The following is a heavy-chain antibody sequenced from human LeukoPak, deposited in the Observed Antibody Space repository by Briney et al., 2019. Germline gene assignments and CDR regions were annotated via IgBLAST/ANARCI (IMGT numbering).Heavy chain of an antibody. Sequence: PGRSLRLSCAASGFTFSLYAMHWVRQAPGKGLEWVAVISYDGSNKYYADSVKGRFTISRDNSVNTLYLQMNSLRAEDTAVFYCARVMTLTGRYDYWGQGALVTVSS. J-gene: IGHJ4*02. CDR2: ISYDGSNK. D-gene: IGHD7-27*01. CDR3: ARVMTLTGRYDY. CDR1: GFTFSLYA. V-gene: IGHV3-30-3*01.